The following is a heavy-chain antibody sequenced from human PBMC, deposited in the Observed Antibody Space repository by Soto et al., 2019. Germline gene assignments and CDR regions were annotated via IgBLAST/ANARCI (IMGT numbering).Heavy chain of an antibody. CDR2: IYYSGNT. J-gene: IGHJ4*02. V-gene: IGHV4-39*01. CDR3: ARVYGSGSYYFDY. CDR1: GGSISNAAYY. Sequence: QLQLQESGPGLVKPSETLSLTCTVSGGSISNAAYYWGWIRQPPGKGLECIGIIYYSGNTYYSPSLKSRVTMSVDTSKNQFSLKLSSVSAADTPIYYCARVYGSGSYYFDYWGQGTLVTVSS. D-gene: IGHD3-10*01.